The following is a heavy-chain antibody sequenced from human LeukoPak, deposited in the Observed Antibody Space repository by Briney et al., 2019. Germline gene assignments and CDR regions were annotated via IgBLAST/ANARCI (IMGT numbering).Heavy chain of an antibody. CDR1: GYTLTELS. CDR3: ARGPPDYYGSGINYYYYGMDV. CDR2: LDPEDGET. V-gene: IGHV1-24*01. J-gene: IGHJ6*02. Sequence: ASVTVSCTVSGYTLTELSMHWVRQAPGKGLEWMGGLDPEDGETIYAQKFQGRVTMTEDTSTDTAYMELSSLRSEDTAVCYCARGPPDYYGSGINYYYYGMDVWGQGTTVTVSS. D-gene: IGHD3-10*01.